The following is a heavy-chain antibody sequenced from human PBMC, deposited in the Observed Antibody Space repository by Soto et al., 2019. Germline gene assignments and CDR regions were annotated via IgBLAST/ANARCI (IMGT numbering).Heavy chain of an antibody. CDR3: ARSPSTSSIGTFDI. D-gene: IGHD6-6*01. V-gene: IGHV4-61*01. Sequence: QVQLQESGPGLVKPSETLSLTCSVSGDSVSSGSYYWSWIRQPPGKGLEWIGSVFHSGSTNYNPSLESRVSMSVDTSKHQFSLKLNSVTAADTAVYYCARSPSTSSIGTFDIWGQGTMVTVSS. J-gene: IGHJ3*02. CDR2: VFHSGST. CDR1: GDSVSSGSYY.